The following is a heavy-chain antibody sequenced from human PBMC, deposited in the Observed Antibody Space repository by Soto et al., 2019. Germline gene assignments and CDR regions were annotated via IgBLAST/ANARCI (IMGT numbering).Heavy chain of an antibody. Sequence: QLQLQESRPGLVTPSETLSLTCAVSGGSISSTDHFWGWIHQPPGKGLEWTGSIYYTGTTYYNQVLTSRVTMSVDTSKNQCSLSLSSVTAADAAVYYCARQVTYDLLATPCLLDNWGRGSLVIVSS. V-gene: IGHV4-39*01. CDR1: GGSISSTDHF. CDR3: ARQVTYDLLATPCLLDN. J-gene: IGHJ4*02. D-gene: IGHD3-9*01. CDR2: IYYTGTT.